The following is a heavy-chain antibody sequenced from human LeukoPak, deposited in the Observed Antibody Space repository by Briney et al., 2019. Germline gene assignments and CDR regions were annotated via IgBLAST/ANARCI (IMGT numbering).Heavy chain of an antibody. Sequence: GGSLRLSCAASGFTFDDYAMHWVRQAPGKGLEWVYLISGDGGSTYYADSVKGRFTISRDNSKNSLYLQMNSLRTEDNALYYCAKVGDNWNYVGYFDYWGQGTLVTVSS. CDR3: AKVGDNWNYVGYFDY. CDR1: GFTFDDYA. J-gene: IGHJ4*02. CDR2: ISGDGGST. V-gene: IGHV3-43*02. D-gene: IGHD1-7*01.